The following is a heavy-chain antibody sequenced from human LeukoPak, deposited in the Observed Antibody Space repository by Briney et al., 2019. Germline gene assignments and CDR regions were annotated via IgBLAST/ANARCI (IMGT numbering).Heavy chain of an antibody. V-gene: IGHV4-4*02. CDR3: ARVDPYSSSWLIDY. J-gene: IGHJ4*02. CDR2: MYLSGTT. Sequence: PSETLSLTCTVSGDSINSLDLWSWVRQPPGKGLEWIGEMYLSGTTHSNPSVKSRVTISIGKSKNQFFLNLSSVTAADTAVYYCARVDPYSSSWLIDYSGQGTLVTVSS. D-gene: IGHD6-13*01. CDR1: GDSINSLDL.